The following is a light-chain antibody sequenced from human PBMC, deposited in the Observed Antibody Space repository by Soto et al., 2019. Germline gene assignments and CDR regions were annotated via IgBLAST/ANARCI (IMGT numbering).Light chain of an antibody. V-gene: IGKV1-39*01. Sequence: DIQMTQSPSSLSASVGDRVTVTCRASQSIRKYLNWYQQKPGKAPNLLIYAASSLQSGVSSRFSGSGSGTDFTLTISSLQPEDFATYYCQQSYSAPPLTFGGGTKVEIK. J-gene: IGKJ4*02. CDR1: QSIRKY. CDR2: AAS. CDR3: QQSYSAPPLT.